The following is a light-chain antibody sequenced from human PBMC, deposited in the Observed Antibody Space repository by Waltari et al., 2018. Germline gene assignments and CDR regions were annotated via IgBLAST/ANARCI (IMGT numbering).Light chain of an antibody. CDR1: SSDVGGYNY. CDR3: SSYTSSSTYVV. V-gene: IGLV2-14*03. Sequence: QSALTQPASVSGSPGQSITISCTGTSSDVGGYNYLSWYQQHPGKAPKLMIYDVSNRPSGVSTRFSGSKSGNTASLTISGLQAEDEADYYCSSYTSSSTYVVFGGWTKLTVL. CDR2: DVS. J-gene: IGLJ2*01.